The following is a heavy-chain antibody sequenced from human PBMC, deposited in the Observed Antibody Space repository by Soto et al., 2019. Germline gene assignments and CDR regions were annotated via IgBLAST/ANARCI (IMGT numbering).Heavy chain of an antibody. V-gene: IGHV1-18*04. J-gene: IGHJ4*02. CDR3: ARDFYPLAYYFDP. CDR2: VSGSNGNT. Sequence: QVQLVQSEAEVKKPGASVKVSCEASGYTFINHGISWVRQAPGQGLEWMGWVSGSNGNTNYAQKFQGRVTMTTETSTSTAHMELRNLRSDDTAVYFCARDFYPLAYYFDPWGQGTLVTVSS. CDR1: GYTFINHG.